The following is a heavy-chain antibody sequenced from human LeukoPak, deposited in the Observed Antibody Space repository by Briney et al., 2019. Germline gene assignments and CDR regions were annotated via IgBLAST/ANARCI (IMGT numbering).Heavy chain of an antibody. CDR3: AAGRYLLDKFDY. V-gene: IGHV4-34*01. J-gene: IGHJ4*02. CDR2: INRSGST. CDR1: GGSFSGYY. D-gene: IGHD3-9*01. Sequence: SETLSLTCAVYGGSFSGYYWSWIRQPPGKGLEWIGEINRSGSTNYNPSLKSRVTISVDTSKNQFSLKLSSVTAADTAVYYCAAGRYLLDKFDYWGQGTLVTVSS.